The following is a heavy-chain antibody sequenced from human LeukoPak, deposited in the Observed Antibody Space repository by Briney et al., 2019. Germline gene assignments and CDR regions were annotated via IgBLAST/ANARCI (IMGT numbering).Heavy chain of an antibody. CDR3: ARGSDYYDSLEKDAFDI. Sequence: SQTLSLTCAISGDSVSSNSAAWNWIRQSPSRGLEWLGRTYYRSKWYNDYAVSVKSRITINPDTSKNQFSLQLNSVTPEDTAVYYCARGSDYYDSLEKDAFDIWGQGTMVTVSS. CDR1: GDSVSSNSAA. CDR2: TYYRSKWYN. V-gene: IGHV6-1*01. D-gene: IGHD3-22*01. J-gene: IGHJ3*02.